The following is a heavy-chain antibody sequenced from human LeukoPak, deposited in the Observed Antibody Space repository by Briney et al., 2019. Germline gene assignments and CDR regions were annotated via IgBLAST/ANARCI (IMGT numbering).Heavy chain of an antibody. CDR1: GGSFSDYY. V-gene: IGHV4-34*01. J-gene: IGHJ5*02. CDR3: VRHGSRAAAGYNWFDP. CDR2: VNHSGSS. D-gene: IGHD6-13*01. Sequence: SETLSLTCPVYGGSFSDYYWSWIRQPPGKGLEWIGEVNHSGSSNSNPSLKSRVTISVDTSKNQFSLKLSSVTAADTAVYYCVRHGSRAAAGYNWFDPWGQGTLVTVSS.